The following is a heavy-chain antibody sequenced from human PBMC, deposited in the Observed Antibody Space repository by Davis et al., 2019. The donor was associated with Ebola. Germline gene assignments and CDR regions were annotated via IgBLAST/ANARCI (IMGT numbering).Heavy chain of an antibody. CDR3: ARPLPGIAAAGGSDY. Sequence: GESLKISCKASGYSFTSYWISWVRQMPGKGLEWMGRIDPSDSYTNYSSSFQGHVTISADKSINTAYLQWSSLKASDTAMYYCARPLPGIAAAGGSDYWGQGTLVTVSS. J-gene: IGHJ4*02. D-gene: IGHD6-13*01. V-gene: IGHV5-10-1*01. CDR1: GYSFTSYW. CDR2: IDPSDSYT.